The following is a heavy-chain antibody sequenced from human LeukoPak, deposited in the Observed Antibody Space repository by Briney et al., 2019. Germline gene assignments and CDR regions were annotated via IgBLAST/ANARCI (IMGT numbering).Heavy chain of an antibody. Sequence: ASVKVSCKVSGYTLTELSMHWVRQAPGKGLEWMGGFDPEDGETIYAQKFQGRVTMTRNTSISTAYMELSSLRSEDTAVYYCASVVGNIAAAGLDYWGQGTLVTVSS. V-gene: IGHV1-24*01. CDR1: GYTLTELS. CDR2: FDPEDGET. D-gene: IGHD6-13*01. J-gene: IGHJ4*02. CDR3: ASVVGNIAAAGLDY.